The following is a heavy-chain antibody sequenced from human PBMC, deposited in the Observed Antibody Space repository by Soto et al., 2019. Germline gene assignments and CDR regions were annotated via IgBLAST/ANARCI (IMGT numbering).Heavy chain of an antibody. D-gene: IGHD4-17*01. CDR3: ASIPPTDLYGMDV. CDR1: GGSIRTGGYY. CDR2: IYYSGST. Sequence: PSENLSLTCTVSGGSIRTGGYYWSWIRQHPGKGLEWIGYIYYSGSTYYSPSLKSRVTISVDTSKNQFSLKLSSVTAADTAVYYCASIPPTDLYGMDVWGQGTTVT. V-gene: IGHV4-31*03. J-gene: IGHJ6*02.